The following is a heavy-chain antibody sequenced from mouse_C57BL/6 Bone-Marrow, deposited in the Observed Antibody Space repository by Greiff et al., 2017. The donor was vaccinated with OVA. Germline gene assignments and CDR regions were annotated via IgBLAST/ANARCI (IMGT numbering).Heavy chain of an antibody. CDR2: INPGSGGT. D-gene: IGHD2-2*01. Sequence: LQQSGAELVRPGTSVKVSCKASGYAFTNYLIEWVKQRPGQGLEWIGVINPGSGGTNYNEKFKGKATLTADKSSSTAYMQLSSLTSEDSAVYFCAKGYVWFAYWGQGTLVTVSA. J-gene: IGHJ3*01. CDR1: GYAFTNYL. CDR3: AKGYVWFAY. V-gene: IGHV1-54*01.